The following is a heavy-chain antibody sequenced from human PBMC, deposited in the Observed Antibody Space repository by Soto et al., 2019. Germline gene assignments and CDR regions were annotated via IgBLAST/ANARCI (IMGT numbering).Heavy chain of an antibody. D-gene: IGHD2-8*01. J-gene: IGHJ4*02. CDR2: INHSGSV. V-gene: IGHV4-34*01. CDR3: AWGTDAYKNGF. Sequence: PSETLSLTCAVYGGSFHGYYWSWIRQPPGKGLEWIGEINHSGSVNFNPTFKSRVSISLDTSKNQMSLQLSSVSAADTAVYFCAWGTDAYKNGFWGLGTLVTVSS. CDR1: GGSFHGYY.